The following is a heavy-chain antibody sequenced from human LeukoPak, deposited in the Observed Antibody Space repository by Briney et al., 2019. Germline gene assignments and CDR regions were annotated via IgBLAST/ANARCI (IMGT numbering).Heavy chain of an antibody. V-gene: IGHV4-59*01. J-gene: IGHJ3*02. CDR3: ARGGNWNYAFDI. CDR2: IYYSGST. CDR1: GGSISSYY. D-gene: IGHD1-7*01. Sequence: PSETLSLTCTVSGGSISSYYWSWIRQPPGKGLEWIGYIYYSGSTNYNPSLKSRVTMSVDTSKNQFSLKLSPVTAADTAVYYCARGGNWNYAFDIWGQGTMVTVSS.